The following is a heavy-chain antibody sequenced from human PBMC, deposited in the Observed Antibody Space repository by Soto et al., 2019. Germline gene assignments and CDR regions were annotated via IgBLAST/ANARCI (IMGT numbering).Heavy chain of an antibody. CDR2: IYYTGST. J-gene: IGHJ4*02. V-gene: IGHV4-31*03. D-gene: IGHD4-17*01. CDR3: ARQEYGDYVFLDY. Sequence: QVQLQESGPGLVKPSQTLSLTCTVSGVSISNDVYYWTWIRQYPGKGLEWVVYIYYTGSTYYNPSLTSRVMMSVDTSKNQFSLKLSSVTAADTAVYYCARQEYGDYVFLDYWGQGTLVTVSS. CDR1: GVSISNDVYY.